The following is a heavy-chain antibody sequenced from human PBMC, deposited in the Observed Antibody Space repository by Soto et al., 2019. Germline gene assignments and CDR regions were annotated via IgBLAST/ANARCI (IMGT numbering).Heavy chain of an antibody. CDR2: IIPILGIA. D-gene: IGHD3-3*01. Sequence: SVKVSCKASGGTFSSYTISWVRQAPGQGLEWMGRIIPILGIANYAQKFQGRVTITADKSTSTAYMELSSLRSEDTAVYYCARVPSTTIFGALDAFDIWGQGTMVTVSS. CDR1: GGTFSSYT. V-gene: IGHV1-69*02. J-gene: IGHJ3*02. CDR3: ARVPSTTIFGALDAFDI.